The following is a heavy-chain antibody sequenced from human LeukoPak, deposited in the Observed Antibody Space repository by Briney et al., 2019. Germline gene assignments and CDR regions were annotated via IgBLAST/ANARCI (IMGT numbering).Heavy chain of an antibody. J-gene: IGHJ4*02. Sequence: SETLSLTCAVYGGSFSGYYWSWIRQPPGKGLEWIGEINHSGSTNYNPSLKSRVTISVDTSKNQFSLKLSSVTAADTAVYYCARQIRGWPIDYWGQGTLVTVSS. CDR1: GGSFSGYY. V-gene: IGHV4-34*01. CDR3: ARQIRGWPIDY. CDR2: INHSGST. D-gene: IGHD6-19*01.